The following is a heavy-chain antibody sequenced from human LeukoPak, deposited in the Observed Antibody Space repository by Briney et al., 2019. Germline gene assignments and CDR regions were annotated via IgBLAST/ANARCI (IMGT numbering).Heavy chain of an antibody. Sequence: GGSLGLSCAASGFTFSSYGMHWVRQAPGKGLEWVAVISYDGSNKYYADSVKGRFTISRDNSKNTLYLQMNSLRAEDTAVYYCAKGTEDILTGYYPNTYYFDYWGQGTLVTVSS. CDR3: AKGTEDILTGYYPNTYYFDY. D-gene: IGHD3-9*01. V-gene: IGHV3-30*18. J-gene: IGHJ4*02. CDR1: GFTFSSYG. CDR2: ISYDGSNK.